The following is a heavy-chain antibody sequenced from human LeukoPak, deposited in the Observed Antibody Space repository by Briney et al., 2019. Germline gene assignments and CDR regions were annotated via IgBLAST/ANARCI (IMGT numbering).Heavy chain of an antibody. CDR3: ARDGGWYQMLYSFDP. J-gene: IGHJ5*02. V-gene: IGHV1-2*02. CDR1: GYTFTAYY. Sequence: ASVKVSCKASGYTFTAYYIHWVRQAPGQGLEWMGWINPNSGGTDYAQKFQGRVTMTRDTSISTVYMELSRLRSDDTAIYYCARDGGWYQMLYSFDPLALANLVTVSS. CDR2: INPNSGGT. D-gene: IGHD2-2*01.